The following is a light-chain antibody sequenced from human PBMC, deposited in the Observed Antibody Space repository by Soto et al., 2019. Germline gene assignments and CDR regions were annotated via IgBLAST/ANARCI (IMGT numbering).Light chain of an antibody. CDR3: SSYTSSSTLV. CDR2: EVS. V-gene: IGLV2-14*01. Sequence: QSALTQPASVSGSPGQSITISCTGTSSDVGGYNYVSWYQHHPGKAPKLMIYEVSNRPSGVSNRFSGSKSGNTASLTISGLQAEDEADYYCSSYTSSSTLVFGTGTKVNVL. J-gene: IGLJ1*01. CDR1: SSDVGGYNY.